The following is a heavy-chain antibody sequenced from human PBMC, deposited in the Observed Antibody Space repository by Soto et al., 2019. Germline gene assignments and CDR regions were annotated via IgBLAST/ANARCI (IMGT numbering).Heavy chain of an antibody. J-gene: IGHJ4*02. D-gene: IGHD2-8*01. CDR3: ATQVRWGARYA. Sequence: QLQLQESGPGLVKPSETLSLTCTVSGGSISSSSYYWGWIRQPPGKGLEWIGSIYYSGSTYYNPSLKSRVTISVDTSKNQFSLKLSSVTAADTAVYYCATQVRWGARYAWGQGTLVTVSS. CDR2: IYYSGST. V-gene: IGHV4-39*01. CDR1: GGSISSSSYY.